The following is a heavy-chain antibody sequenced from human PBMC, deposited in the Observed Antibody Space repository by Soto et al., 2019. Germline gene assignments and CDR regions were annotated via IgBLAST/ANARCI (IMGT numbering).Heavy chain of an antibody. Sequence: EVQLVESGGGLVKPGGSLRLSCAASGFTFSSYSMNWVRQAPGKGLEWVSSISSSSSYIYYADSVKGRFTISRDNAKNSLYLQMNSLRAEDTAVYYFSRDLYCSSTSCYALYYYGMDVWGQGTTVTVSS. CDR1: GFTFSSYS. CDR2: ISSSSSYI. D-gene: IGHD2-2*01. CDR3: SRDLYCSSTSCYALYYYGMDV. V-gene: IGHV3-21*01. J-gene: IGHJ6*02.